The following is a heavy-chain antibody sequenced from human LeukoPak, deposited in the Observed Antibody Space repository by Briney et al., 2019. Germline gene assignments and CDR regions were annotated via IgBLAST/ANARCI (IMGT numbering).Heavy chain of an antibody. CDR1: GGTFSSYA. CDR3: ARDSDRYGDYESDC. J-gene: IGHJ4*02. Sequence: ASVKVSCKASGGTFSSYAISWVRQAPGQGLEWMGWIGPYNGNTDYAQNFQGRVSMTINTSTSTAFMDLRSLRSDDTAVYYCARDSDRYGDYESDCWGQGTLVTVSS. CDR2: IGPYNGNT. D-gene: IGHD4-17*01. V-gene: IGHV1-18*01.